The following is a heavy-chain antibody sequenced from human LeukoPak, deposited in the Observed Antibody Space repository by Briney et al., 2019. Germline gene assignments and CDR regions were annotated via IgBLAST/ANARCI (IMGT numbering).Heavy chain of an antibody. CDR3: AVNTEGDILTGYSHYYYYYGMDV. Sequence: GASVKVSCKASGGTFTSYGISWVRQAPGQGLEWMGWISAYNGNTNYAQKLQGRVTVTTDTSTSTAYMELRSLRSDDTAVYYCAVNTEGDILTGYSHYYYYYGMDVWGQGTTVTVSS. V-gene: IGHV1-18*01. D-gene: IGHD3-9*01. CDR1: GGTFTSYG. CDR2: ISAYNGNT. J-gene: IGHJ6*02.